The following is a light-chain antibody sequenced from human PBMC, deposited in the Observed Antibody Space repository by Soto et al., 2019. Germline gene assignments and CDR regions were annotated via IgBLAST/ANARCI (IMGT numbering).Light chain of an antibody. V-gene: IGKV1-5*01. CDR2: DVF. J-gene: IGKJ2*01. CDR1: QSITYW. CDR3: QQYHSFSFT. Sequence: DIQMTQSPSSLSASVGDRVTITCRASQSITYWLAWYRQKPGRAPKLLIYDVFNLQSGVPSRFSGSGSGTEFTLTISSLQPDDSATYYCQQYHSFSFTFGQGTKLEIK.